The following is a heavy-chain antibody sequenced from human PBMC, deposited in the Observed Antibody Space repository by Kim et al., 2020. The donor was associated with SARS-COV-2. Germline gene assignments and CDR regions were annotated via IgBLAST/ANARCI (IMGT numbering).Heavy chain of an antibody. Sequence: YAQKFQGRVTMTRDTSTSTVYMALSSLRSEDTAIYYCARTYSSSLVYFDSWGQGTLVTVSS. J-gene: IGHJ4*02. D-gene: IGHD3-22*01. V-gene: IGHV1-46*01. CDR3: ARTYSSSLVYFDS.